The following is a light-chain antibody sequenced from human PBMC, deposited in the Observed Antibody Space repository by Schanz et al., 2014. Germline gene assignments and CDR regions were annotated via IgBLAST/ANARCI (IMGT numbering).Light chain of an antibody. CDR1: SSNIGSNH. CDR3: GAWDTSLDGRV. Sequence: QSALTQPPSVSAAPGQKVTISCSGSSSNIGSNHVSWYQQIPGTAPKLLIYDNDKRPSGIPDRFAASKSGTSATLGITGLQTGDEADYYCGAWDTSLDGRVFGGGTKLTVL. J-gene: IGLJ3*02. CDR2: DND. V-gene: IGLV1-51*01.